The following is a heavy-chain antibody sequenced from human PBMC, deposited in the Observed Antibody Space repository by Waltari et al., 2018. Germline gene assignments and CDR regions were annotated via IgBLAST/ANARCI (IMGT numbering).Heavy chain of an antibody. Sequence: EVQLVESGGGLVQPGGSLRLSCAASGFTFSSYWISWVRKAPGKGLEWVANRKQDGSEKYYVDSGKGRFTSSSDNAKNSRYLQMNSLRAEDTAVYYCATAKTTYFDYWGQGTLVTVSS. J-gene: IGHJ4*02. CDR3: ATAKTTYFDY. CDR1: GFTFSSYW. CDR2: RKQDGSEK. V-gene: IGHV3-7*01. D-gene: IGHD4-17*01.